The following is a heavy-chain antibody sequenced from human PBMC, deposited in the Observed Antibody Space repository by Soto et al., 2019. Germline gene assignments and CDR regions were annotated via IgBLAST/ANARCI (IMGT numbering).Heavy chain of an antibody. CDR3: ASHSSSWRMNWFDP. CDR1: GFTFSSYA. J-gene: IGHJ5*02. Sequence: GSLRLSCAASGFTFSSYAMSWVRQAPGKGLEWVSAISGSGGSTYYADSVKGRFTISRDNSKNTLYLQMNSLRAEDTAVYYCASHSSSWRMNWFDPWGQGTLVTVSS. CDR2: ISGSGGST. D-gene: IGHD6-13*01. V-gene: IGHV3-23*01.